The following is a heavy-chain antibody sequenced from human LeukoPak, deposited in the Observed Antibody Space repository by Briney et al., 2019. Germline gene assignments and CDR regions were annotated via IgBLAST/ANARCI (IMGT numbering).Heavy chain of an antibody. D-gene: IGHD3-3*01. CDR3: ARVSYDSWSGYYIQDNYYYYYYMDV. V-gene: IGHV1-18*01. CDR2: ISAYNGNT. J-gene: IGHJ6*03. CDR1: GYTFTSYG. Sequence: ASVKVSCKASGYTFTSYGISWVRQAPGQGLEWMGWISAYNGNTNYAQKLQGRVTMTTDTSTSTAYMELRSLRSDDTAVYYCARVSYDSWSGYYIQDNYYYYYYMDVWGKGTTVTVSS.